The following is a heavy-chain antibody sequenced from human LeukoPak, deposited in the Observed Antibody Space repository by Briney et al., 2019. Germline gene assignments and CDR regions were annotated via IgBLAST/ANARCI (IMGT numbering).Heavy chain of an antibody. CDR2: IYHSGST. D-gene: IGHD3-22*01. J-gene: IGHJ4*02. CDR1: GGSISSSNW. V-gene: IGHV4-4*02. Sequence: SETLSLTCAVSGGSISSSNWWSWVRQPPGKGLEWIGEIYHSGSTNYNPSLKSRVTISVDKSKNQFSLKLSSVTAADTAVYYCARLPTTPRYYYDSSGYYDFYFDYWGQGTLVTVSS. CDR3: ARLPTTPRYYYDSSGYYDFYFDY.